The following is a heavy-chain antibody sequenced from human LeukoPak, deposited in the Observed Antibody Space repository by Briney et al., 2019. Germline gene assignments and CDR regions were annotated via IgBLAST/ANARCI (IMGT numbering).Heavy chain of an antibody. J-gene: IGHJ5*02. V-gene: IGHV3-21*01. Sequence: PGGSLRTSCAASGFTFSSYSMNWVRQAPGKGLEWVSSISSSSSYIYYADSVKGRFTISRDNAKNSLYLQMNSLRAEDTAVFFCASRRRHTRFDPWGQGTLVTVSS. CDR3: ASRRRHTRFDP. D-gene: IGHD2-21*01. CDR1: GFTFSSYS. CDR2: ISSSSSYI.